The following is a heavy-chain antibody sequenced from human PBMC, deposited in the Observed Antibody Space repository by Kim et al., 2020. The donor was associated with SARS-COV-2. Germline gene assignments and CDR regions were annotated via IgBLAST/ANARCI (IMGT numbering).Heavy chain of an antibody. V-gene: IGHV5-10-1*01. D-gene: IGHD3-22*01. CDR2: I. CDR3: ARKNDTSGYYY. J-gene: IGHJ4*02. Sequence: INYRPSFQGHVTISADKSISTAYLQWSSLKASDTAMYYCARKNDTSGYYYWGQGTLVTISP.